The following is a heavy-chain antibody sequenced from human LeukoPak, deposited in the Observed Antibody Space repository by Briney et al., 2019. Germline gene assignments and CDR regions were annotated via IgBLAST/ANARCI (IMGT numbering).Heavy chain of an antibody. CDR3: ARVLDRGSSWYGGLEY. Sequence: GGSLRLSCAASGFTFSNYAMHWVRQAPGKGLEWVAVISYDGSNRDYADSVKGRFTISRDNSKNTLYLQMNSLRAEDTAVYYCARVLDRGSSWYGGLEYWGQGTLVTVSS. CDR1: GFTFSNYA. V-gene: IGHV3-30-3*01. J-gene: IGHJ4*02. CDR2: ISYDGSNR. D-gene: IGHD6-13*01.